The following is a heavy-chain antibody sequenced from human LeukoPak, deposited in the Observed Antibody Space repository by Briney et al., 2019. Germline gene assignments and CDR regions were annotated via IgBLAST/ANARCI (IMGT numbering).Heavy chain of an antibody. CDR3: AREQRAGLSGNLGGLFASYYTYYYMDV. J-gene: IGHJ6*03. CDR1: GNTFTKYY. D-gene: IGHD3-16*01. V-gene: IGHV1-46*01. Sequence: ASVKVSCKASGNTFTKYYIHWVRQAPGQGLAWMGMINPSDGATTYAQRFQGRVTMARDMYTTTVYMDLRSLRSEDTAVYLWAREQRAGLSGNLGGLFASYYTYYYMDVWGRGTTVTVSS. CDR2: INPSDGAT.